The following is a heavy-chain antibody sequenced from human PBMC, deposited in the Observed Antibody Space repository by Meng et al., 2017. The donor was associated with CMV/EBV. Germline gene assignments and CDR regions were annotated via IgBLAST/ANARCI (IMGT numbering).Heavy chain of an antibody. CDR3: ARAFYYDSSGNCFDP. V-gene: IGHV4-61*01. CDR1: GGSVSSGSYY. D-gene: IGHD3-22*01. CDR2: IYYSGST. J-gene: IGHJ5*02. Sequence: SETLSLTCTVSGGSVSSGSYYWSWIRQPPGKGLEWIGYIYYSGSTNYNPSLKSRVTISVDTSKNQFSLKLSSVTAADTAVYYCARAFYYDSSGNCFDPWGQGTLVTVSS.